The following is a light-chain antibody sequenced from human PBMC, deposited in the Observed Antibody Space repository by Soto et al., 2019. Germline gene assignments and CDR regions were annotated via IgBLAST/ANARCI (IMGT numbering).Light chain of an antibody. CDR3: HNYNSAPL. V-gene: IGKV1-27*01. CDR1: QGISNY. CDR2: LAS. Sequence: DIQMTQSPSSLSASVGDRVTITCRTSQGISNYLAWYQQKSGKAPKLLIYLASTLRSGVSSRFSGSRSGTDFTLTISSLQPEDVATYYCHNYNSAPLFGGGTKVDIK. J-gene: IGKJ4*01.